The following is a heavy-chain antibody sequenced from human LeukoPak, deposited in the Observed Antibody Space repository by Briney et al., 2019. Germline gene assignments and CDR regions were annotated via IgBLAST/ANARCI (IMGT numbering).Heavy chain of an antibody. CDR2: IKQDGSEK. CDR3: ARNTPGFDAFDI. V-gene: IGHV3-7*01. D-gene: IGHD5-12*01. CDR1: GFTVSSYW. J-gene: IGHJ3*02. Sequence: GGSLRLSCAASGFTVSSYWMSWVRQAPGKGPELVANIKQDGSEKYYVDSVKGRFIISRDNAKKSLYLQMNSLRAEDTAVYFCARNTPGFDAFDIWGQGTMVTVSS.